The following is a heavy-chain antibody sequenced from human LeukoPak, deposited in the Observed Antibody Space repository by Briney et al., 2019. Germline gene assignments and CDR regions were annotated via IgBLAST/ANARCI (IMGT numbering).Heavy chain of an antibody. CDR1: GFTFSTCA. CDR2: ISGGGRST. V-gene: IGHV3-23*01. Sequence: GGSLGLSCAASGFTFSTCAMSWVRQAPGKGLEWVSTISGGGRSTDYADSVKGHFTISRDNSKNTLYLQMSSLRAEDTAVYYCARERYFDYWGQGTLVTVSS. CDR3: ARERYFDY. J-gene: IGHJ4*02.